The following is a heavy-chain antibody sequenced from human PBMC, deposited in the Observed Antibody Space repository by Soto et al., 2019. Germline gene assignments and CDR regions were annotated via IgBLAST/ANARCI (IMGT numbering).Heavy chain of an antibody. D-gene: IGHD3-16*02. V-gene: IGHV3-30-3*01. CDR2: ISYDGSNK. CDR1: GFTFSSYA. CDR3: AATASPLGIFDY. J-gene: IGHJ4*02. Sequence: QVQLVESGGGVVQPGRSLRLSCAASGFTFSSYAMHWVRQAPGKGLEWVAVISYDGSNKYYADSVKGRFTISRDNSKNTLYLQMNSLRAEDTAVYYCAATASPLGIFDYWGQGTLVTVSS.